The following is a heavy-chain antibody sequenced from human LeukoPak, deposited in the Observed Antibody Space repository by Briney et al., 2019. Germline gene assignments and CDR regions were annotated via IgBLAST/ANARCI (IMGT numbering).Heavy chain of an antibody. CDR2: IWYDGSNK. CDR1: GFTFSSYG. Sequence: GGSLRLSCAASGFTFSSYGMHWVRQAPGKGLEWVAVIWYDGSNKYYADSVKGRFTISRDNSKNTLYLQMNSLRAEDTAVYYCAKPDYDFCPLYWGQGTLVTVSS. D-gene: IGHD3-3*01. CDR3: AKPDYDFCPLY. J-gene: IGHJ4*02. V-gene: IGHV3-33*06.